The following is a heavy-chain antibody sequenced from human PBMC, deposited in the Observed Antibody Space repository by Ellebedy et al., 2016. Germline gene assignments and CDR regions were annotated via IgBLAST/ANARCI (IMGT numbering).Heavy chain of an antibody. V-gene: IGHV3-23*01. CDR1: GLNFDTFF. D-gene: IGHD4-17*01. Sequence: GESLKISXVVSGLNFDTFFMSWVRQAPGGGLEWVSTISAGGDITFSADSVKGRFTISRDNSRDTLYLQMDSLTAADTAVYYCYYGHYSGFWGQGTLVTVSS. CDR2: ISAGGDIT. CDR3: YYGHYSGF. J-gene: IGHJ4*02.